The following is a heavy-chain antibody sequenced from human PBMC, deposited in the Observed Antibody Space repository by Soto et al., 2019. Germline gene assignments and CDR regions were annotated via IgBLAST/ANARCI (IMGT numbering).Heavy chain of an antibody. CDR1: GGSISSYY. CDR2: IYYSGST. Sequence: SETLSLTCTVSGGSISSYYWSWIRQPPGKGLEWIGYIYYSGSTNYNPSLKSLATISVYTSKNQFSLKLSSVTAAATAVYYCARDRSVTGLNNVYSYSGMYIWGQGNTLTVSS. J-gene: IGHJ6*02. V-gene: IGHV4-59*01. D-gene: IGHD2-21*02. CDR3: ARDRSVTGLNNVYSYSGMYI.